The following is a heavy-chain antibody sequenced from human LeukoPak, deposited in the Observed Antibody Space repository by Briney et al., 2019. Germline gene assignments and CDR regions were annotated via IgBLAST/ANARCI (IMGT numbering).Heavy chain of an antibody. Sequence: GGSLRLSCAASGFTFSSYGMYWVRQAPGKGLEWVAVIWYDGSNKYYADSVKGRFTISRDNSKNTLYLQMNSLRAEDTAVYYCARDPRYYYDSSGYPLPDDYYYYYGMDVWGQGTTVTVSS. D-gene: IGHD3-22*01. V-gene: IGHV3-33*01. J-gene: IGHJ6*02. CDR1: GFTFSSYG. CDR2: IWYDGSNK. CDR3: ARDPRYYYDSSGYPLPDDYYYYYGMDV.